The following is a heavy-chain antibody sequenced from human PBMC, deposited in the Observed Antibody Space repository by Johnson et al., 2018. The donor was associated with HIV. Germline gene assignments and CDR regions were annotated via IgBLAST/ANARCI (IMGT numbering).Heavy chain of an antibody. Sequence: QVQLVESGGGLVQPGGSLRLSCAASGFRFSNYWMSWVRQAPGKGLEWVSFIRYDGKDKYYADFVKGRFTISRDNSKKTLSLQMNSLRPEDTAVYYCAKSSSATYYGDAFDMWGQGTMVTVSS. D-gene: IGHD3-10*01. V-gene: IGHV3-30*02. CDR2: IRYDGKDK. J-gene: IGHJ3*02. CDR1: GFRFSNYW. CDR3: AKSSSATYYGDAFDM.